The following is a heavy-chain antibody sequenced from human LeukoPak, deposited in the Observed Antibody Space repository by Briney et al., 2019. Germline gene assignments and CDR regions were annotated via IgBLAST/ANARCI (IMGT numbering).Heavy chain of an antibody. J-gene: IGHJ1*01. CDR3: ARRLRIVGATGYFQH. V-gene: IGHV4-59*12. Sequence: SETLSLTCTVSGGSISSYYWSWIRQPPGKGLEWIGYIYYSGSTNYNPSLKSRVTISVDTSKNQFSLKLSSVTAADTAVYYCARRLRIVGATGYFQHWGQGTLVTVSS. D-gene: IGHD1-26*01. CDR2: IYYSGST. CDR1: GGSISSYY.